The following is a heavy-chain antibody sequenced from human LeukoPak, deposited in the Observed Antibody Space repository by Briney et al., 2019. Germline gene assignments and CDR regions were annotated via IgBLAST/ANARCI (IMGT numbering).Heavy chain of an antibody. CDR3: ARDLDVGAAAVFDY. D-gene: IGHD6-13*01. Sequence: GGSLRLSCAASGFTFSSYSMNWVRQAPGKGLEWVSSISSSSSYIYYADSVKGRFTISRDNAKNSQYLQMNSLRAEDTAVYYCARDLDVGAAAVFDYWGQGTLVTVSS. J-gene: IGHJ4*02. V-gene: IGHV3-21*01. CDR2: ISSSSSYI. CDR1: GFTFSSYS.